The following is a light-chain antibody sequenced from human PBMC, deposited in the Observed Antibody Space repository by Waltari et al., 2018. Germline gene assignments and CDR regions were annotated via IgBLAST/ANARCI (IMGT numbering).Light chain of an antibody. CDR3: QQYNLYPLT. CDR1: QSVSSW. Sequence: DIRMTQSPSTLSASAGDRVTITCRASQSVSSWLAWYQQKPGKAPKLLIDKSSTLESGVPSRFSGSGSGTEFTLTISSLQPDDFATDYCQQYNLYPLTFGGGTKVEIK. CDR2: KSS. V-gene: IGKV1-5*03. J-gene: IGKJ4*01.